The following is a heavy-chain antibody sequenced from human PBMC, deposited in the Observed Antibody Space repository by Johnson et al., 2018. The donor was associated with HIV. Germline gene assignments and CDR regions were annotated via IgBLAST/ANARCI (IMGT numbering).Heavy chain of an antibody. CDR3: AARIAVAYDDAFDI. Sequence: QVQLVESGGGVVQPGRSLRLSCAASGFTFSSYGMHWVRKAPGKGLAGGAVRWYDGSNKYYADSVKGRFTISRDNSKNTLYLQMNSLRAEDPAVYYCAARIAVAYDDAFDIWGQGTMVTVSS. V-gene: IGHV3-33*01. J-gene: IGHJ3*02. CDR2: RWYDGSNK. D-gene: IGHD6-19*01. CDR1: GFTFSSYG.